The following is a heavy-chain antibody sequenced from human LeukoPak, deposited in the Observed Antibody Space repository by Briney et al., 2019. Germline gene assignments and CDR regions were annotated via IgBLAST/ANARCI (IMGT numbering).Heavy chain of an antibody. J-gene: IGHJ4*02. V-gene: IGHV3-23*01. Sequence: PGGSLRLSCAASGFTFSTYAVNWVRQAPGKGLEWVSTISGSGGGTYYADSVKGRFTISRDNSENTLYLQMSSLRAEDTAVYYCAKFKGHYYYDSSGYCDNWGQGTLVTVSS. CDR3: AKFKGHYYYDSSGYCDN. CDR2: ISGSGGGT. CDR1: GFTFSTYA. D-gene: IGHD3-22*01.